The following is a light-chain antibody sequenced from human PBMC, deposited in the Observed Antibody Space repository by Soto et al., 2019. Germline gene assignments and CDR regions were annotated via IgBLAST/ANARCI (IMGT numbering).Light chain of an antibody. CDR1: QGIGDT. J-gene: IGKJ1*01. CDR3: QQYGSTLSWT. V-gene: IGKV3-20*01. CDR2: GPS. Sequence: EVVMRQSPATLSVSPGEGATLSCRASQGIGDTLAWYQHKPGQTPRLLIYGPSSRATGIPDRFSGSGSGTDFTLTISRLEPEDFAVYYCQQYGSTLSWTFGQGTKVE.